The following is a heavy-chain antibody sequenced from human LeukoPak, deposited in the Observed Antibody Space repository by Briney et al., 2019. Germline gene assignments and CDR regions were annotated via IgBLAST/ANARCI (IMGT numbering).Heavy chain of an antibody. Sequence: PGGSLRLPCAASGFTFSSYSMNWVRQAPGKGLEWVSSISSSSSYIYYADSVKGRFTISRDNAKNSLYLQMNSLRAEDTAVYYCARDQGAYDILTGYPDYWGQGTLVTVSS. CDR3: ARDQGAYDILTGYPDY. V-gene: IGHV3-21*01. J-gene: IGHJ4*02. D-gene: IGHD3-9*01. CDR1: GFTFSSYS. CDR2: ISSSSSYI.